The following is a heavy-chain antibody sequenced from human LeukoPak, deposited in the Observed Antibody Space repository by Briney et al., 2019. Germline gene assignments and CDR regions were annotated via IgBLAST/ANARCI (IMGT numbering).Heavy chain of an antibody. J-gene: IGHJ6*03. Sequence: PSETLSLTCAVYGGSFSGYYWSWIRQPPGKGLEWIGEINHSGSTNYNPSLKSRVTISVDTSKNQFSLKLSSVTAADTAVYYCARGRQEVSMIVVVMTGVSYYLDVWGKGTTVTVS. CDR3: ARGRQEVSMIVVVMTGVSYYLDV. D-gene: IGHD3-22*01. V-gene: IGHV4-34*01. CDR2: INHSGST. CDR1: GGSFSGYY.